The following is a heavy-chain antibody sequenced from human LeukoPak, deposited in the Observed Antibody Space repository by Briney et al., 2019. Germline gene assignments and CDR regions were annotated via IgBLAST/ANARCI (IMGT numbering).Heavy chain of an antibody. D-gene: IGHD6-13*01. J-gene: IGHJ4*02. CDR3: ARRMGIAAAGYDYFDY. CDR2: INPADSER. Sequence: GESLKISCKGSGYIFTNSWIGWVRQMPGKGLELMGIINPADSERRYSPSFQGQVTISVDKSISTAYLQWSSLKASDTAMYYCARRMGIAAAGYDYFDYWGQGTLVTVSS. V-gene: IGHV5-51*01. CDR1: GYIFTNSW.